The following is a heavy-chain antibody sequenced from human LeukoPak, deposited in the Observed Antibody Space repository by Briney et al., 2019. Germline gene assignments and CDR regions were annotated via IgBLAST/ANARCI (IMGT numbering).Heavy chain of an antibody. Sequence: PGGSLRLSCAGSGFTFSTYWMSWVRQAPGKGLEWVGNINQDGSEKNFVDSVKGRFTISRDNAKNTLYLQMNSLRAEDTAVYYCARGHSSSWGYSNWFDPWGQGTLVTVSS. CDR2: INQDGSEK. CDR1: GFTFSTYW. J-gene: IGHJ5*02. CDR3: ARGHSSSWGYSNWFDP. D-gene: IGHD6-13*01. V-gene: IGHV3-7*01.